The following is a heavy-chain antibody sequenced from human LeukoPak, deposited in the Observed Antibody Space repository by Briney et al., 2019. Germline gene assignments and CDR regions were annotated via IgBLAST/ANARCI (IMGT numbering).Heavy chain of an antibody. Sequence: GGSLRLSCAASGFTFSSYSMNWVRQAPGKGLEWLSYISSSGSTIYYADSVKGRFTISRDNATNSLYLQMNSLRAEDTAVYYCARVRVLYSSGWVLGYYFDYWGQGTLVTVSS. V-gene: IGHV3-48*01. J-gene: IGHJ4*02. CDR3: ARVRVLYSSGWVLGYYFDY. CDR1: GFTFSSYS. CDR2: ISSSGSTI. D-gene: IGHD6-19*01.